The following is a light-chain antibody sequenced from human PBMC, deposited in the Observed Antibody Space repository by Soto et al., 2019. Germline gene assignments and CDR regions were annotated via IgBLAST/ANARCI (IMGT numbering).Light chain of an antibody. Sequence: QSALTQPPSASGSPGQSVTISCTGTSSDVGGYNYVSWYQQHPGKVPKLMVYDVNKPPSGVTDRFSGSKSGNTSSLTVSGHPDEDEADYYCTSYAGGNNVFGTGTKVTVL. CDR1: SSDVGGYNY. CDR3: TSYAGGNNV. CDR2: DVN. V-gene: IGLV2-8*01. J-gene: IGLJ1*01.